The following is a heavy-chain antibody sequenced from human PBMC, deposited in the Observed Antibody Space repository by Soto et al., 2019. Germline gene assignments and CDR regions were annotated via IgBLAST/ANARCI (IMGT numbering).Heavy chain of an antibody. CDR3: AKTPIGPSDK. CDR1: GFSFSNYW. CDR2: TGEDGDDK. J-gene: IGHJ4*02. Sequence: LRLSCATSGFSFSNYWMSWVRQAPGKGLEWVANTGEDGDDKNYVDSVKGRFTISRDNAKSSLYLEMNRLRADDTAVYYCAKTPIGPSDKWGQGTLVTVSS. V-gene: IGHV3-7*05. D-gene: IGHD3-16*02.